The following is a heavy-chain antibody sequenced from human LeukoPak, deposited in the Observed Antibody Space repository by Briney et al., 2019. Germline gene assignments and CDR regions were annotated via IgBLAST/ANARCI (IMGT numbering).Heavy chain of an antibody. CDR1: GFTFSSYG. Sequence: GGSLRLSCAASGFTFSSYGMHWVRQAPGKGLEWVAFIRYDGSNKYYADSVKGRFTISRDNSKSTLYLQMNSLRAEDTAVYYCAKDKNDYYGSGAPDYWGQGTLVTVSS. CDR3: AKDKNDYYGSGAPDY. V-gene: IGHV3-30*02. D-gene: IGHD3-10*01. J-gene: IGHJ4*02. CDR2: IRYDGSNK.